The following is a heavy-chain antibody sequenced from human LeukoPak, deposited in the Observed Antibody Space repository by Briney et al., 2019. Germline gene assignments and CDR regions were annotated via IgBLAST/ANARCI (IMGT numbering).Heavy chain of an antibody. CDR2: INPNSGGT. J-gene: IGHJ4*02. D-gene: IGHD3-10*01. V-gene: IGHV1-2*02. CDR3: ARDGGRGRYYGSGSYYESGDY. CDR1: GYTFTGYY. Sequence: ASVKVSCKASGYTFTGYYMHWVRQAPGQGLEWMGWINPNSGGTNYAQKFQGRVTMTRDTSISTAYMELSRLRSDDTAVYYCARDGGRGRYYGSGSYYESGDYWGQGTLVTVSS.